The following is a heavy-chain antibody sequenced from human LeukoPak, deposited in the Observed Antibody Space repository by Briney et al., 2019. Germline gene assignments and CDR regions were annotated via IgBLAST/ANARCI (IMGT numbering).Heavy chain of an antibody. V-gene: IGHV3-74*01. CDR3: ARAPSEIGGYYSEYFRH. D-gene: IGHD3-3*01. CDR2: IKSDGST. J-gene: IGHJ1*01. CDR1: RFTFSIYW. Sequence: GGSLTLSCAVSRFTFSIYWMHWVRQAPGKGLVWVSRIKSDGSTNYANSLKGRFTISRDNSNNTLSQEMNSRRPEDTGVYYCARAPSEIGGYYSEYFRHWGQGPLVTVSS.